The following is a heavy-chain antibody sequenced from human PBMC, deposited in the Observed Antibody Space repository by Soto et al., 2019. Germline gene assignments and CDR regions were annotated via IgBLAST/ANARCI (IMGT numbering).Heavy chain of an antibody. CDR1: GFTFSDYY. CDR2: ISSSATII. Sequence: GGSLRLSCAASGFTFSDYYMTWIRQAPGKGLEWVSYISSSATIIYYADSVKGRFTISRDNAKNSLYLQMNSLRAEDTAVYYCAGALNYYDSGIDFWGQGTLVTVSS. CDR3: AGALNYYDSGIDF. J-gene: IGHJ4*02. V-gene: IGHV3-11*01. D-gene: IGHD3-10*01.